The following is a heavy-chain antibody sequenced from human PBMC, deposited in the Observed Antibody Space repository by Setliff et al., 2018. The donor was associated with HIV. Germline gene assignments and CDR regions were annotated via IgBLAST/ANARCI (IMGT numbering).Heavy chain of an antibody. CDR3: ARFRGRGYIYGTFDS. V-gene: IGHV4-61*09. CDR2: IYTSGST. Sequence: PSLTCTVSGGSITSGSNYWSWIRQPAGKGLEWIGHIYTSGSTNYNPSLKSRVTISEDTSKNQFSLKLSSVTAADTAVYYCARFRGRGYIYGTFDSWGQGTLVTVSS. J-gene: IGHJ4*02. D-gene: IGHD5-18*01. CDR1: GGSITSGSNY.